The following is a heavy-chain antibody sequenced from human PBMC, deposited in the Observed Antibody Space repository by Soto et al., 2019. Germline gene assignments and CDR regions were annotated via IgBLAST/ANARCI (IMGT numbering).Heavy chain of an antibody. V-gene: IGHV3-30-3*01. CDR1: GFTFSSYA. CDR2: ISYDGSNK. CDR3: ARDVEGGMDV. Sequence: GSLRLSCAASGFTFSSYAMHWVRQAPGKGLEWVAVISYDGSNKYYADSVKGRFTISRDNSKNTLYLQMNSLRAEDTAVYYCARDVEGGMDVWGQGTTVTVSS. J-gene: IGHJ6*02.